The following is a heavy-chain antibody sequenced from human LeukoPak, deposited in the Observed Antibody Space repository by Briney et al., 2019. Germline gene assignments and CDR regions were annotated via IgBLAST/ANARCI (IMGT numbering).Heavy chain of an antibody. V-gene: IGHV3-11*04. CDR3: ARDRTSGYDFSFDY. Sequence: PSETLSLTCTVSGDSISSSNSYRGWIRQAPGKGLEWVSYISRSSSTLYYADSVKGRFTISRDNAKNSLYLQMNSLRAEDTAVYYCARDRTSGYDFSFDYWGQGTLVTVSS. J-gene: IGHJ4*02. CDR2: ISRSSSTL. D-gene: IGHD3-3*01. CDR1: GDSISSSNSY.